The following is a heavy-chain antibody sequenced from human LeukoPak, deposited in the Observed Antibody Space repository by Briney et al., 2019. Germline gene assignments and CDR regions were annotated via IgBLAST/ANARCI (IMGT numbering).Heavy chain of an antibody. CDR3: ARDGLGVADLDY. J-gene: IGHJ4*02. D-gene: IGHD2-15*01. CDR2: ISSSGTTI. CDR1: GLMFSSYA. V-gene: IGHV3-48*03. Sequence: PGGSLRLSCVASGLMFSSYAMNWVRQAPGKGLEWLSYISSSGTTIYSADSVKGRFTISRDNAKNSLYLHMNSLRGEDTAAYYCARDGLGVADLDYWGQGTLVTVSS.